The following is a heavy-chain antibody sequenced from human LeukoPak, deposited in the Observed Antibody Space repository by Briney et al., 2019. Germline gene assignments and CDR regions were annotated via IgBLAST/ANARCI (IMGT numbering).Heavy chain of an antibody. CDR1: GFTVSSNY. V-gene: IGHV3-53*01. Sequence: GGSLRLSCAASGFTVSSNYMSWVRQAPGKGLEWVSVIYSGGSTYYADSVKGRFTISRDNSKNTLYLQMNSLRAEDTAVYYCARGVVFIAAAGGYYFDYWGQGALVAVSS. J-gene: IGHJ4*02. CDR2: IYSGGST. D-gene: IGHD6-13*01. CDR3: ARGVVFIAAAGGYYFDY.